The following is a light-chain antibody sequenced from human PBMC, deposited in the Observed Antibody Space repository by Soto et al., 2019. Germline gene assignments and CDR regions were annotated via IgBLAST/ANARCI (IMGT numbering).Light chain of an antibody. CDR1: QGISSY. CDR2: AAS. Sequence: QLPQSPSFLSASVGDRVTLTCRASQGISSYLAWYQQKPGKAPKLLIYAASTFQSGVPSRFSGSGSGTDFTLTISSLQPEDLATYYCQQLNSYPIGQGTRLDI. J-gene: IGKJ5*01. CDR3: QQLNSYP. V-gene: IGKV1-9*01.